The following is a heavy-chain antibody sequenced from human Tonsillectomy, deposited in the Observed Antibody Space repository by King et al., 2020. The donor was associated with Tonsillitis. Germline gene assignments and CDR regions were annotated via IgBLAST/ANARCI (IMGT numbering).Heavy chain of an antibody. V-gene: IGHV4-34*01. CDR1: GGSFTDYY. J-gene: IGHJ4*02. D-gene: IGHD2-2*01. CDR3: ARGPRGYCRGSSCLFYFDY. Sequence: VQLQQWGAGLLKPSETLSLTCGCYGGSFTDYYWTWIRQPPGKGLDWIGEVNHSGSTNYSRSVKSRVTISVDTSKKQFSLNMTSVTTADTAVYYCARGPRGYCRGSSCLFYFDYWGQGTLVTVSS. CDR2: VNHSGST.